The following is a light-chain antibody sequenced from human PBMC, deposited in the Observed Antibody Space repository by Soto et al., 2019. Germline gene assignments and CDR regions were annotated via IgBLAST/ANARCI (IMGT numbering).Light chain of an antibody. CDR3: SSHTSVNTRV. CDR1: SSDVGTYDY. Sequence: QSALTQPASVSGSPGHSIAISCTGTSSDVGTYDYVSWYQQYPDKAPKLIIYEVTQRPSGVSNRFSGSKSGNTASLTISGLQAEDEADYYCSSHTSVNTRVFGTGTKVNVL. J-gene: IGLJ1*01. CDR2: EVT. V-gene: IGLV2-14*01.